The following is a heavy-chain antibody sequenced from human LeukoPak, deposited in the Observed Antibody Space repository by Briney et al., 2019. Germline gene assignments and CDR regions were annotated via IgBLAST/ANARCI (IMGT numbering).Heavy chain of an antibody. CDR3: AREMRYSNYYYGMDV. V-gene: IGHV3-13*01. J-gene: IGHJ6*02. CDR1: GFTFSSYD. CDR2: IGTAGDT. D-gene: IGHD4-11*01. Sequence: PGGSLRLSCAASGFTFSSYDMHWVRQATGKGLEWVSAIGTAGDTYYPGSVKGRFTISRENAKNSLYLQMNSLRAGDTAVYYCAREMRYSNYYYGMDVWGQGTTVTVSS.